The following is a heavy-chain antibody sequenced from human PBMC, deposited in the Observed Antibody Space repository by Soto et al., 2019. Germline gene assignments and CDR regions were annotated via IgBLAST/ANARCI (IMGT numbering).Heavy chain of an antibody. D-gene: IGHD3-9*01. CDR2: ISWNSGSI. CDR1: GFTFDDYA. CDR3: AKESRYYDILTGYYLVYYMDV. J-gene: IGHJ6*03. V-gene: IGHV3-9*01. Sequence: EVQLVESGGCLVQPGRSLRLSCAASGFTFDDYAMHWVRQAPGKGLEWVSGISWNSGSIGYADCVKGPFTVSRDNAKNSLYLQMTSLRAEDTALYYCAKESRYYDILTGYYLVYYMDVWGKGTTVPVSS.